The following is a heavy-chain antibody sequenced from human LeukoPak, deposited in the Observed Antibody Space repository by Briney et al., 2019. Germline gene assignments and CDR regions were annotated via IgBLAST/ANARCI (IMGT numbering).Heavy chain of an antibody. D-gene: IGHD2-2*01. V-gene: IGHV4-39*07. CDR3: ARESILGYCSSTSCYPPSYYYYGMDV. CDR2: IYDSGST. Sequence: SETLSLTCTVSGGSIRSSYYYWGWIRQPPGKGLEWIGSIYDSGSTYYNPSLKSRVTISVDTSKNQFSLKLSSVTAADTAVYYCARESILGYCSSTSCYPPSYYYYGMDVWGQGTTVTVSS. J-gene: IGHJ6*02. CDR1: GGSIRSSYYY.